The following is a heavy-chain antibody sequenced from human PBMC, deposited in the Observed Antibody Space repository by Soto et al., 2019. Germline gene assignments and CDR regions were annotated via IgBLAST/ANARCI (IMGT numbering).Heavy chain of an antibody. CDR2: IKQDGSEK. J-gene: IGHJ2*01. Sequence: EVQLVESGGGLVQPGGSLRLSCAASGFTFSSYWMSWVRQAPGKGLEWVANIKQDGSEKYYVDSVKGRFTISRDNAKNSLYLQMNSLRAEDTAVYYCARDLDIVVVPAASWCFDLWRRGTLVTVSS. D-gene: IGHD2-2*03. CDR1: GFTFSSYW. V-gene: IGHV3-7*01. CDR3: ARDLDIVVVPAASWCFDL.